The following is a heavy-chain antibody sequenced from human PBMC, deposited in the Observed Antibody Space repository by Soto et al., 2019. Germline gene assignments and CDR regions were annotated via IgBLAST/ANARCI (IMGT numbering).Heavy chain of an antibody. Sequence: EVQLLESGGGLVQPGGSLRLSCAASGFTFSSYAMWWVRQAPGKGLECVSAISGGGETTYYADSVKGRFTISRDNSKNTLYLEVNSLRAGDPGVYYCAFNSGSGSYYFDYWGQGTLVTVSS. CDR2: ISGGGETT. J-gene: IGHJ4*02. D-gene: IGHD3-10*01. V-gene: IGHV3-23*01. CDR1: GFTFSSYA. CDR3: AFNSGSGSYYFDY.